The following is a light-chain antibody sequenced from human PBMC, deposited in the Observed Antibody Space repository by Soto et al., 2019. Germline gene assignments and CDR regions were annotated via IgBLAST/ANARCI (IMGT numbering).Light chain of an antibody. V-gene: IGKV3-11*01. CDR3: QQFSSYPLT. CDR2: DAS. J-gene: IGKJ4*01. Sequence: EIVLTQSPATLSLSPGERATLSCRASQSVKTFLVWYQHRPGQAPRVLIYDASSRATGIPDRFSGGGSGTDFTLTISRLEPEDFAVYYCQQFSSYPLTFGGGTKVDTK. CDR1: QSVKTF.